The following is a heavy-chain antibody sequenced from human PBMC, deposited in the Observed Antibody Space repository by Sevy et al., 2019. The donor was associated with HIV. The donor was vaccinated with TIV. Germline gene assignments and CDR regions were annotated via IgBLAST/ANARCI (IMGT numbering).Heavy chain of an antibody. CDR3: ARDHVKDRDLGDYYYFAMDL. J-gene: IGHJ6*02. D-gene: IGHD3-16*01. CDR1: GFTLSDYY. Sequence: GGSLRLSCAASGFTLSDYYMSWIRQAPGKGLEWVSYISGDSDDTKYYADSVKGRFTISRDNAKNSVYLQMNSLRAEDTAVYYCARDHVKDRDLGDYYYFAMDLCGQGTTVTVSS. V-gene: IGHV3-11*01. CDR2: ISGDSDDTK.